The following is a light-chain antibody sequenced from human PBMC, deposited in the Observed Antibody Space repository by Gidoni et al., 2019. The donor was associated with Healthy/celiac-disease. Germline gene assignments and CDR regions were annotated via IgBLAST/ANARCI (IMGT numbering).Light chain of an antibody. J-gene: IGKJ4*01. CDR2: WAS. V-gene: IGKV4-1*01. CDR1: QSVLCSSNYKNY. Sequence: DIVMTQSTDSLAVSLGERDTINCKSSQSVLCSSNYKNYLAWYQQKPGQPPKLLIYWASTRESGVPDRFSGSGSGTDFTLTIRSLQAEDVAVYYCQQYYSTPPLTFGGWTKVEIK. CDR3: QQYYSTPPLT.